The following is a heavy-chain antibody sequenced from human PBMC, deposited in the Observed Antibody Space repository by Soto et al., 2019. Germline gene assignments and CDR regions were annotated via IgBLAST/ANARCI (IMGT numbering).Heavy chain of an antibody. Sequence: GGSLRLSCAASGFSFSRNSMNWVRQAPGKGLEWVSYISSSSTTVYYADSVKARFTISRDNAKNTLFLHMNSLRAEDTAVYYCVRDMQLWRLDSWGQGTLVTVSS. J-gene: IGHJ4*02. V-gene: IGHV3-48*04. CDR3: VRDMQLWRLDS. D-gene: IGHD2-21*01. CDR2: ISSSSTTV. CDR1: GFSFSRNS.